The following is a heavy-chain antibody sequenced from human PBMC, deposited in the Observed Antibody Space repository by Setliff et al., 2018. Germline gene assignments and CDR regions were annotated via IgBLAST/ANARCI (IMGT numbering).Heavy chain of an antibody. V-gene: IGHV3-74*01. CDR2: LHSNGITT. J-gene: IGHJ3*02. D-gene: IGHD3-22*01. CDR1: GFTLSRFW. CDR3: ARVASIMILVDIFFPNDAFDI. Sequence: PGGSLRLSCVTSGFTLSRFWMHWVRQVPGKGLVWVSRLHSNGITTRYADSVKGRFTIYRDMAENTLYLQMNSLRAEDTAVYYCARVASIMILVDIFFPNDAFDIWGQGTMVTVSS.